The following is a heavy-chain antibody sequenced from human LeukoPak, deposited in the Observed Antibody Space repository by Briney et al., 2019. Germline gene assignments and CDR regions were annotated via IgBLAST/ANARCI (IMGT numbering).Heavy chain of an antibody. V-gene: IGHV3-7*01. Sequence: EXXAHISQDGSQKSYVDSVRGRFTISRDNAKNSLYLQTNSLRVEDTAVYYCARATTIAPETLDSWGQGTLVTVSS. J-gene: IGHJ4*02. CDR2: ISQDGSQK. D-gene: IGHD4-11*01. CDR3: ARATTIAPETLDS.